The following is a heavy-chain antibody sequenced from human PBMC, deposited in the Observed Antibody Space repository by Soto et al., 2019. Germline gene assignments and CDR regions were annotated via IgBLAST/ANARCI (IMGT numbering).Heavy chain of an antibody. Sequence: ASVKVSCKASGYTFTSYAMHWVRQAPGQRLEWMGWINAGNGNTKYSQKFQGRVTITRDTSASTAYMELSSLRSEDTAVYYCARAAGQNYYGSGSYHYYYYMDVWGKGTTVTVSS. V-gene: IGHV1-3*01. CDR3: ARAAGQNYYGSGSYHYYYYMDV. CDR1: GYTFTSYA. J-gene: IGHJ6*03. CDR2: INAGNGNT. D-gene: IGHD3-10*01.